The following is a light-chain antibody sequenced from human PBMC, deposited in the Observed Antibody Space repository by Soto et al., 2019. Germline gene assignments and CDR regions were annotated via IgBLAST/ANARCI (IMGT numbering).Light chain of an antibody. CDR3: QQYSSPPRT. J-gene: IGKJ1*01. CDR1: PSVSSY. Sequence: EIVLTQSPGSLSLSPGARATLSCRASPSVSSYLAWYQQKPGQAPRLLIYGASSRATGFPDRFSGSGSGTDFSLTISRLEPDDSAVYYCQQYSSPPRTFGQGTKVEIK. V-gene: IGKV3-20*01. CDR2: GAS.